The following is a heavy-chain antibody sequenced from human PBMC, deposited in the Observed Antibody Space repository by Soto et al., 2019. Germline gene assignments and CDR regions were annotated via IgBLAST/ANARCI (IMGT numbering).Heavy chain of an antibody. CDR1: GGSISSSSYY. CDR2: IYYSGST. V-gene: IGHV4-61*01. D-gene: IGHD6-19*01. CDR3: ARDVAAVAGPGDYYGMDV. J-gene: IGHJ6*02. Sequence: SETLSLTCTVSGGSISSSSYYWGWIRQPPGKGLEWIGYIYYSGSTNYNPSLKSRVTISVDTSKNQFSLKLSSVTAADTAVYYCARDVAAVAGPGDYYGMDVWGQGTTVT.